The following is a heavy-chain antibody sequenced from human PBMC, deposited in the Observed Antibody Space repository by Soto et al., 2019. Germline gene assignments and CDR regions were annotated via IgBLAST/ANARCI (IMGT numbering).Heavy chain of an antibody. CDR3: ARDRGYSSDY. CDR1: GYTFTSYG. J-gene: IGHJ4*02. V-gene: IGHV1-18*01. Sequence: QVQLVQSGAEVKKPGASVKVSCKASGYTFTSYGISWVRQAPGQGLEWMGWISAYNGNTNYAQKLQGRVTMTTDTTTRTAYKGLRRRRSDDAAVDYCARDRGYSSDYWGQGTLVTVSS. D-gene: IGHD6-13*01. CDR2: ISAYNGNT.